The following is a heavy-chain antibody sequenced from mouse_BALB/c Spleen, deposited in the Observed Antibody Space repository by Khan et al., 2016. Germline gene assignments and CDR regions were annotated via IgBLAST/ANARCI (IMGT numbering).Heavy chain of an antibody. Sequence: QCQLVQSGPELKKPGETVKISCKASGYTFTDYSMHWVKQAPGKGLKWMGWINTETGEPTYADDFKGRFAFSLETSASTAYLQINNLKNEDTATYFCARGYYGSSLYWGQGTTLTVSS. J-gene: IGHJ2*01. D-gene: IGHD1-1*01. V-gene: IGHV9-2-1*01. CDR3: ARGYYGSSLY. CDR1: GYTFTDYS. CDR2: INTETGEP.